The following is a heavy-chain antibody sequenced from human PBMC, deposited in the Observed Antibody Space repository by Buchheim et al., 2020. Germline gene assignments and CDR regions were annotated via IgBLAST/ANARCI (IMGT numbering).Heavy chain of an antibody. CDR1: GGSISSGDYY. J-gene: IGHJ6*02. V-gene: IGHV4-30-4*01. Sequence: QVQLQESGPGLVKPSQTLSLTCTVSGGSISSGDYYWRWIRQPPGKGLEWIGYFFYSGSTYYNPSLKSRVTISVDTSKNQFSLKLSSVTAADTAVYYCAREGVNDYGDSYYYYGMDVWGQGTT. CDR3: AREGVNDYGDSYYYYGMDV. D-gene: IGHD4-17*01. CDR2: FFYSGST.